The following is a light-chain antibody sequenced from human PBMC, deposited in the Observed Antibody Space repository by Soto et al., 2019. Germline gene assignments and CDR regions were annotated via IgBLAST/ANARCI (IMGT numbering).Light chain of an antibody. CDR3: QVYGPSPPIT. J-gene: IGKJ5*01. CDR2: GVS. V-gene: IGKV3-20*01. Sequence: IVLPQSPGTLSLSPGERATLSCRASQSVIGRQLAWYQHKPGQAPRLLIYGVSSRATGIPDRFTGSGSGTDFTLTISRLEPEDFAVFYCQVYGPSPPITFGQGTRLEIK. CDR1: QSVIGRQ.